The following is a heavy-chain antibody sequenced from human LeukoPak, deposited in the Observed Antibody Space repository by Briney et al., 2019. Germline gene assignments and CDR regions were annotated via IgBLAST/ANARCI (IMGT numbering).Heavy chain of an antibody. Sequence: GGSLRLSCAASGFTFSSYSMNWVRQAPGKGLEWVANIKQDGSEKYYVDSVKGRFTISRDNAKNSLYLQMNSLRAEDTAVYYCARVSYGDYEDYWGQGTLVTVSS. CDR3: ARVSYGDYEDY. CDR2: IKQDGSEK. D-gene: IGHD4-17*01. V-gene: IGHV3-7*01. CDR1: GFTFSSYS. J-gene: IGHJ4*02.